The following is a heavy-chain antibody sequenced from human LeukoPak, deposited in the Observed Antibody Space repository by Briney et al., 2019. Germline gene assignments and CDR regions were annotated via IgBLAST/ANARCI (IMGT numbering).Heavy chain of an antibody. CDR3: ARPGWDDGGT. D-gene: IGHD1-1*01. Sequence: GESLKISCKGSGYTFSTSWIGWVRQKPGKGLEWMGIVYPGDSDTRYRPSFQGQVTISVDKSINTAYLQWSSLKASDTAMYYCARPGWDDGGTWGQGTMVTVSS. CDR2: VYPGDSDT. J-gene: IGHJ3*01. V-gene: IGHV5-51*01. CDR1: GYTFSTSW.